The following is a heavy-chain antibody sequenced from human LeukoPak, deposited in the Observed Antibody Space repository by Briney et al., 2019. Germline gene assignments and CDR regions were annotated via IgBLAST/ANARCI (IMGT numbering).Heavy chain of an antibody. Sequence: ASLKVSCKASGYTFTSYGISWVRQAPGQGLEWMGWISAYNGNTNYAQKLQGRVTMTTDTSTSTAYMELRSLRSDDTAVYYRARGVVVTAYNWFDPWGQGTLVTVSS. J-gene: IGHJ5*02. CDR2: ISAYNGNT. CDR3: ARGVVVTAYNWFDP. D-gene: IGHD2-21*02. V-gene: IGHV1-18*01. CDR1: GYTFTSYG.